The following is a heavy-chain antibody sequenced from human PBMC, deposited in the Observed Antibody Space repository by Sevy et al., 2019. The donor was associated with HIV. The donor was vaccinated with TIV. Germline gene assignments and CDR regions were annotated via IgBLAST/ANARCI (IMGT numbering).Heavy chain of an antibody. J-gene: IGHJ4*02. D-gene: IGHD6-6*01. CDR1: GGTFSSYA. CDR2: IIPIFGTA. Sequence: ASVKVSCKASGGTFSSYAISWVRQAPGQGLEWMGGIIPIFGTANYAQKFQGRVTITADKSTSTAYMELSSLRSEDTAVYYCARGWAARPLYYFDYWGQGTLVTVSS. CDR3: ARGWAARPLYYFDY. V-gene: IGHV1-69*06.